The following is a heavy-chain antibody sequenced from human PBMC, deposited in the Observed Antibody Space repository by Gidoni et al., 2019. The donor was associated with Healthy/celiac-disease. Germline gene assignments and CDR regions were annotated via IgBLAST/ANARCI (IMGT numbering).Heavy chain of an antibody. CDR2: IKGKTDGGTT. CDR1: GFTFSNAW. V-gene: IGHV3-15*01. CDR3: TTQARGWELLYYYYGMDV. D-gene: IGHD1-26*01. J-gene: IGHJ6*02. Sequence: EVQLVESGGGLVKPGGSLRLSCAASGFTFSNAWMSWGRQAPGKGLEWVGRIKGKTDGGTTDYAAPVKGRFTISRDDSKNTLYLQMNSLKTEDTAVYYCTTQARGWELLYYYYGMDVWGQGTTVTVSS.